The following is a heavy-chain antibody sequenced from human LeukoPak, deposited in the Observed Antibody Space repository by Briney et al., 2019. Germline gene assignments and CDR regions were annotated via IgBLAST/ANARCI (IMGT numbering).Heavy chain of an antibody. V-gene: IGHV3-9*01. CDR2: ISWNSGTI. Sequence: GRSLRLSCAASGFTFDDYAMHWVRQAPGKGLEWVPGISWNSGTIGYADSVKGRFTISRDNAKNSLYLQMNSLRAEDTALYYCAKGTSSSWYYFDYWGQGTLVTVSS. CDR3: AKGTSSSWYYFDY. D-gene: IGHD6-13*01. J-gene: IGHJ4*02. CDR1: GFTFDDYA.